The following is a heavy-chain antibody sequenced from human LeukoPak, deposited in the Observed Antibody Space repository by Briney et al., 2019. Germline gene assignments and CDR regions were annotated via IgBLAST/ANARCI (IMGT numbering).Heavy chain of an antibody. CDR3: ASQSVSSSFPPRAGWFDP. Sequence: SVKGSCKASGGTFSSYAISWVRQAPGQGLEWMGGTIPIFGTANYAQKFQGRVTITTDESTSTAYMELSGPRSEDTAVYYCASQSVSSSFPPRAGWFDPWGQGTLVTVSS. CDR2: TIPIFGTA. J-gene: IGHJ5*02. D-gene: IGHD6-6*01. CDR1: GGTFSSYA. V-gene: IGHV1-69*05.